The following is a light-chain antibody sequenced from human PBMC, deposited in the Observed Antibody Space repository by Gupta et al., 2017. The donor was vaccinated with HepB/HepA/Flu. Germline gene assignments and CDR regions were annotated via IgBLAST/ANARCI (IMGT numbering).Light chain of an antibody. CDR2: TAS. CDR3: QQLNSSPIT. J-gene: IGKJ4*01. V-gene: IGKV1-9*01. Sequence: DIQLTQSPSFLSASVGDRVTITCRASRGISSYLAWYQQRPGKAPKVLIYTASTLQSGVPSRFSGSGSGTEFTLTISSLQPEDFATYYCQQLNSSPITFGGGTKVEIK. CDR1: RGISSY.